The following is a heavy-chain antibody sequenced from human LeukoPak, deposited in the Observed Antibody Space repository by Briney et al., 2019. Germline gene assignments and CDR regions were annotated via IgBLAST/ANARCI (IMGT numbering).Heavy chain of an antibody. CDR3: ARGGRYMSASWYRSVYYYMDV. Sequence: PSETLSLTCNVSGYSISSGYFWGWIRQPPGKGLEWIGCIFHTGSTYYNPSLKSRVTISVDTSKNQFSLKLSSVSAADTAVYYCARGGRYMSASWYRSVYYYMDVWGKGTTVTVSS. D-gene: IGHD6-13*01. J-gene: IGHJ6*03. CDR1: GYSISSGYF. V-gene: IGHV4-38-2*02. CDR2: IFHTGST.